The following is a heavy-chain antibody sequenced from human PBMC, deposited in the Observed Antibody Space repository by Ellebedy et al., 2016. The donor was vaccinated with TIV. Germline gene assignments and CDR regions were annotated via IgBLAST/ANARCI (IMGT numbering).Heavy chain of an antibody. CDR2: IYPGDSDT. CDR1: GYTFLTYW. J-gene: IGHJ3*01. V-gene: IGHV5-51*01. D-gene: IGHD6-6*01. Sequence: GESLKISXKGSGYTFLTYWIGWVRQMPGRGLEWMGIIYPGDSDTRYRPSFRGQVTISVDKSTSTAYLQWRRLKASDTAMYFCARMSSIDGFDVWGQGTMVTVSS. CDR3: ARMSSIDGFDV.